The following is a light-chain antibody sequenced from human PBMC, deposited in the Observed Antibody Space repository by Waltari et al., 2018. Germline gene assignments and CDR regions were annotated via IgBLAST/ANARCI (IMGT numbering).Light chain of an antibody. Sequence: EIVLTQSPGSLSLSPGERDTHSCRASQSVTSYLAWYQQKPGLAPRLLIYDTSNSATGIPSRFTGSGSGTDFSLTITSLESEDFAVYYCQQRADWPLTFGGGTKVEI. CDR2: DTS. CDR3: QQRADWPLT. V-gene: IGKV3-11*01. CDR1: QSVTSY. J-gene: IGKJ4*01.